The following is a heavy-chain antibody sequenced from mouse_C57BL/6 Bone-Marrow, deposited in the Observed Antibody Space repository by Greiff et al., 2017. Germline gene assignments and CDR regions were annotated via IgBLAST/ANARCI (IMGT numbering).Heavy chain of an antibody. CDR2: ISSGGSYT. J-gene: IGHJ2*01. V-gene: IGHV5-6*01. CDR1: GFTFSSYG. CDR3: ARQGRCYFDY. Sequence: EVMLVESGGDLVKPGGSLKLSCAASGFTFSSYGMSWVRQTPDKRLEWVATISSGGSYTYYPDSVKGRFTISRDNAKNTLYLQMSSLKSEDTAMSYCARQGRCYFDYWGQGTTLTVSS.